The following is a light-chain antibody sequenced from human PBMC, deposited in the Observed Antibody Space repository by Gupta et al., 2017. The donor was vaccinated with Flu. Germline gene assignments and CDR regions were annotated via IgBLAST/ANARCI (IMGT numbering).Light chain of an antibody. J-gene: IGKJ4*01. CDR3: QQYNNWPPLT. V-gene: IGKV3-15*01. Sequence: ERATLSCRAGQSVSTNLAWYQQKPGQAPRLLIFGASTRGIGIPDRFSGSGSGTEFTLTISSLQSEDVAVYFCQQYNNWPPLTFGGGTKVEIK. CDR1: QSVSTN. CDR2: GAS.